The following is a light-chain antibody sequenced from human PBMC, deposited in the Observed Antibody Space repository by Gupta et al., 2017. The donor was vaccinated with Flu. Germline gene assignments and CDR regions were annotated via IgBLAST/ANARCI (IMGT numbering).Light chain of an antibody. CDR3: QQYYTYVLT. J-gene: IGKJ4*01. CDR1: QSISNW. V-gene: IGKV1-5*01. Sequence: DVQMTQSPSTLSASVGDRVTLTCRASQSISNWLAWYQHKPGKAPKLLIYEASRLASGVPSRFSGSGSETEFTLTISSLQPDDFATYYCQQYYTYVLTFGGGSKVEIK. CDR2: EAS.